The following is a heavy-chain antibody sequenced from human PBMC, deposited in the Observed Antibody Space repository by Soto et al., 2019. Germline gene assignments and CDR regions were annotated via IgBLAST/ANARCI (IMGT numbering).Heavy chain of an antibody. J-gene: IGHJ4*02. Sequence: PGGSLRLSCAASGFTFSSYWMHWVRQAPGKGLVWVSGINSDGSSTSYADSVKGRFTISRDNAKNTLYLQMNSLRAEDTAVYYCARDRGSCSSTGCSQVGYWGQGTLVTVSS. V-gene: IGHV3-74*01. CDR2: INSDGSST. CDR3: ARDRGSCSSTGCSQVGY. D-gene: IGHD2-2*01. CDR1: GFTFSSYW.